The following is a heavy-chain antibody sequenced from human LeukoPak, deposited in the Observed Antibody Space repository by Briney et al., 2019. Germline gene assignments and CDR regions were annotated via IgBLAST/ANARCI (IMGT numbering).Heavy chain of an antibody. CDR2: IIPIFGTA. D-gene: IGHD5-12*01. CDR3: ARDSGYERWMIDDAFDI. CDR1: GGTFSSYA. Sequence: ASVKVSCKASGGTFSSYAISWVRQAPGQGLEWMGGIIPIFGTANYAQKFQGRVTITTDESTSTAYVELSSLRSEDTAVYYCARDSGYERWMIDDAFDIWGQGTMVTVSS. V-gene: IGHV1-69*05. J-gene: IGHJ3*02.